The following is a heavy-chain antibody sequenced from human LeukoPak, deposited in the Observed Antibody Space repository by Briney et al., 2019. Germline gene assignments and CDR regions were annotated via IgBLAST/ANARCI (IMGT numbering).Heavy chain of an antibody. J-gene: IGHJ4*02. Sequence: HPGGSLRLSCAASGFTFSSYAMHWVRQAPGKGLEWVAVISYDGSNKYYADSVKGRFTISRDNSKNTLYLQMNSLRAEDTAVYYCARELPVGATSIDYWGQGTLVTVSS. CDR2: ISYDGSNK. V-gene: IGHV3-30-3*01. CDR3: ARELPVGATSIDY. CDR1: GFTFSSYA. D-gene: IGHD1-26*01.